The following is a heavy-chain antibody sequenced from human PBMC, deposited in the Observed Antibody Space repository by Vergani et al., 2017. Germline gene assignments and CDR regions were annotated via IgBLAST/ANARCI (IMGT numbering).Heavy chain of an antibody. CDR2: IYYSGST. CDR1: GGSISSGGYY. J-gene: IGHJ6*02. Sequence: QVQLQESGPGLVKPSQTLSLTCTVSGGSISSGGYYWSWIRQPPGKGLEWIGYIYYSGSTNYNPSLKSRVTISVDTSKNQFSLKLSSVTAADTAVYYCAGTCGAGILTGYYSPYYGMDVWGQGTTVTVSS. CDR3: AGTCGAGILTGYYSPYYGMDV. D-gene: IGHD3-9*01. V-gene: IGHV4-61*08.